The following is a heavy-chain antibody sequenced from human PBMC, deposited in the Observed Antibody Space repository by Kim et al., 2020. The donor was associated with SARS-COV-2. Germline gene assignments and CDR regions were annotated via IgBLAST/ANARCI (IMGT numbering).Heavy chain of an antibody. D-gene: IGHD5-18*01. Sequence: ASVKVSCKASGYTFTGYYMHWVRQAPGQGLEWMGWINPNSGGTNYAQKFQGRVTMTRDTSISTAYMELSRLRSDDTAVYYCARAIQPPHYYYYGMDVWGQGTTVTVSS. V-gene: IGHV1-2*02. CDR3: ARAIQPPHYYYYGMDV. CDR1: GYTFTGYY. CDR2: INPNSGGT. J-gene: IGHJ6*02.